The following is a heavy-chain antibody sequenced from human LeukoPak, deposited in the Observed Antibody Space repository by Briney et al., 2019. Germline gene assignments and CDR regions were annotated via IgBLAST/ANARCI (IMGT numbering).Heavy chain of an antibody. CDR2: INPHTGDT. J-gene: IGHJ4*02. CDR1: GYTFTGYY. CDR3: ARGEAPEDK. Sequence: ASVKVSCKASGYTFTGYYIHWVRQDPGQALEWLGWINPHTGDTYHAQKFQGRVTMTSDASVNTAYMQLSRLKSDDTAIYYCARGEAPEDKWGQGTLVTVSS. V-gene: IGHV1-2*02.